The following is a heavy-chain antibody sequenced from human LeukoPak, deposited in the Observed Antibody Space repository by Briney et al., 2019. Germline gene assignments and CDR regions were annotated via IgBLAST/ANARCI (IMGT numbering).Heavy chain of an antibody. CDR1: GFTFSSYS. CDR3: AKDDGYYYYYMDV. J-gene: IGHJ6*03. CDR2: ISSSSSYI. V-gene: IGHV3-21*01. Sequence: PGGSLRLSYAASGFTFSSYSMNWVRQAPGKGLEWVSSISSSSSYIYYADSVKGRFTISRDNAKNSLYLQMNSLRAEDTAVYYCAKDDGYYYYYMDVWGKGTTVTVSS.